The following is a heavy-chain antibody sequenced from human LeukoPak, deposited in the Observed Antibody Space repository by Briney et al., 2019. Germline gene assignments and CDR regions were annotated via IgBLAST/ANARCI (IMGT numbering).Heavy chain of an antibody. J-gene: IGHJ4*02. CDR3: ARAEKAVTGTLDS. D-gene: IGHD6-19*01. CDR2: MYNRGST. CDR1: GDSISNYY. Sequence: PSETLSLTCTVSGDSISNYYWSWIRQSPGKELEWIGYMYNRGSTTYNPSLKSRVTRSTDTSKNQFSLRLTSVTAADTAVYYCARAEKAVTGTLDSWGQGTLITVSS. V-gene: IGHV4-59*01.